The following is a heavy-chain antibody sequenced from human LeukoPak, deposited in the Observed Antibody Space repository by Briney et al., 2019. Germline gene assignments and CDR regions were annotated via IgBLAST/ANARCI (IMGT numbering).Heavy chain of an antibody. CDR2: MKQDGSEK. CDR3: ARDLGHTGYDLYDY. D-gene: IGHD5-12*01. CDR1: GINFRGYW. J-gene: IGHJ4*02. V-gene: IGHV3-7*01. Sequence: GGSLRLSCAVSGINFRGYWMAWVRQAPGKGLEWVANMKQDGSEKYYVDSVKGRFTIFRDNAKNSLYLEMNSLRVEDTAVYYCARDLGHTGYDLYDYWGQGTLVTVSS.